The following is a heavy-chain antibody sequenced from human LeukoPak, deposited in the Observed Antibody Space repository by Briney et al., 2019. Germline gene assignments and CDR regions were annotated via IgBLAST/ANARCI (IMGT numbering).Heavy chain of an antibody. CDR1: GYTFTGYY. CDR2: INPNSGGT. Sequence: GASVKVSCKASGYTFTGYYMHWVRQAPGQGLEWMGWINPNSGGTNYAQKFQGRVTKTRDTSISTAYMELSRLRSDDTAVYYCARPYCSGGSCYTWFDPWGQGTLVTVSS. V-gene: IGHV1-2*02. J-gene: IGHJ5*02. CDR3: ARPYCSGGSCYTWFDP. D-gene: IGHD2-15*01.